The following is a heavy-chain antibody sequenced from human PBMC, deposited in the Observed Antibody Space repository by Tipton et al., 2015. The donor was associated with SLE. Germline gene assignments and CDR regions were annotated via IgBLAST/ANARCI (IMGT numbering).Heavy chain of an antibody. J-gene: IGHJ3*02. CDR2: IQFSGST. Sequence: TLSLTCTVSGGSIRSGGYFWSWIRQHPGKGLEWIGDIQFSGSTYYNPSLKSRVTISVDTSKNQFSLKLMSVTAADTAVYHCVRDRKDYSDFGALDIWGQGTMVSVSS. CDR3: VRDRKDYSDFGALDI. CDR1: GGSIRSGGYF. V-gene: IGHV4-30-4*08. D-gene: IGHD4-11*01.